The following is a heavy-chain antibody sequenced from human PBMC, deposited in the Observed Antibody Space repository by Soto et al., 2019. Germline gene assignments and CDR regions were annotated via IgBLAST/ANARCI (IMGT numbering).Heavy chain of an antibody. CDR2: IYYSGIT. CDR3: ARLGGRYAVPNFDY. D-gene: IGHD1-26*01. J-gene: IGHJ4*02. Sequence: ETLSLTCSVSGGSISSSSYFWGLIRHPPWKGLYWICSIYYSGITYYNPSLKIRVTVSVDTSKNHFSLNLISVTFSYTAVYYCARLGGRYAVPNFDYWGQGTMVTVSS. CDR1: GGSISSSSYF. V-gene: IGHV4-39*01.